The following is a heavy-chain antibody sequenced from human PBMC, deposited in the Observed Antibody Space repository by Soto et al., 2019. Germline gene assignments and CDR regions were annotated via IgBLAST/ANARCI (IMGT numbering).Heavy chain of an antibody. V-gene: IGHV3-9*01. J-gene: IGHJ4*02. CDR3: AKARVRIVGANSFDY. D-gene: IGHD1-26*01. CDR1: GFTLRNYA. CDR2: ISWSGGTI. Sequence: EVQLVESGGGLVQPGRSLRLSCAASGFTLRNYAMHWVRQAPGKGLEWVSGISWSGGTIGYADSVKGRFTISRDNAKNSLYLQMNSLGPDDTAVYFCAKARVRIVGANSFDYWGQGTPVTVSS.